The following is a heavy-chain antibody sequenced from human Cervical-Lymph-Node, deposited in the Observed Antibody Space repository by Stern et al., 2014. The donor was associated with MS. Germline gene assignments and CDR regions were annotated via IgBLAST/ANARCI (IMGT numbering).Heavy chain of an antibody. D-gene: IGHD5-12*01. Sequence: MQLVQSGAEVKEPGESLRISCKASGYTFTTYWIAWVRQMPGKGLEWMGILYPGDSDSRYSPSFQGQVIISADKSINTAYLQWSSLKASDTAMYYCGRVDGGMDVWGQGTTVTVSS. CDR2: LYPGDSDS. J-gene: IGHJ6*02. CDR1: GYTFTTYW. CDR3: GRVDGGMDV. V-gene: IGHV5-51*03.